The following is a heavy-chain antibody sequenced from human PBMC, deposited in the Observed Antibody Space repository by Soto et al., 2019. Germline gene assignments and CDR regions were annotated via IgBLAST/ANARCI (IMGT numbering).Heavy chain of an antibody. V-gene: IGHV4-59*03. Sequence: VQLQESGPGLVKPSETLSLTCSVSGDSISSYFRNWIRQPPGKGLEWFGCIYDSGNTDYNPSLKSRVTMSLSTSKNQFSLNLSSVTAADTAVYYCVSSRAAIYGDAFDVWGQGTMVTVSS. CDR2: IYDSGNT. CDR3: VSSRAAIYGDAFDV. J-gene: IGHJ3*01. CDR1: GDSISSYF. D-gene: IGHD2-2*01.